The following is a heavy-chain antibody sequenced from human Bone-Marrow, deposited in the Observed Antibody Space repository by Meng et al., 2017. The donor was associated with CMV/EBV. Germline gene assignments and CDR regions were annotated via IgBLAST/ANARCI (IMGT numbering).Heavy chain of an antibody. J-gene: IGHJ3*02. CDR2: ISSSSSYI. CDR1: GFTFSSYS. Sequence: GESLKISCAASGFTFSSYSMNWVRQAPGKGLEWVSSISSSSSYIYYADSVKGRFTISRDNAKNSLYLQMNSLKTEDTAVYYCTTYLGYCSSTSCSYAFDIWGQGTMVTVSS. D-gene: IGHD2-2*01. V-gene: IGHV3-21*03. CDR3: TTYLGYCSSTSCSYAFDI.